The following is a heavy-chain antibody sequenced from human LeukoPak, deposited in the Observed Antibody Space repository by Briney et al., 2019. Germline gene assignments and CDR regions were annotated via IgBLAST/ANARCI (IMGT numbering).Heavy chain of an antibody. V-gene: IGHV4-34*01. CDR2: INHSGST. Sequence: SETLSLTCTVSGGSISNYYWTWIRQPPGKGLEWIGEINHSGSTNYNPSLKSRVTISVDTSKNQFSLKLSSVTAADTAVYYCARPNWNDLVAFDIWGQGTMVTVSS. D-gene: IGHD1-1*01. J-gene: IGHJ3*02. CDR1: GGSISNYY. CDR3: ARPNWNDLVAFDI.